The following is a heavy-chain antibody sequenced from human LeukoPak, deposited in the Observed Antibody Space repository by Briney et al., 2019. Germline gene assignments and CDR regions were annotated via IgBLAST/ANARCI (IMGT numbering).Heavy chain of an antibody. J-gene: IGHJ4*02. CDR2: IPYDGSSK. Sequence: GGSLRLSCAASGFTFGTSGMHWVRQAPGKGLDWVAFIPYDGSSKYYTDSVKGRFTISRDNSKNILYLQMNGLRAEDTAVYYCAKSDINWGQGTLVTVAS. V-gene: IGHV3-30*02. CDR1: GFTFGTSG. CDR3: AKSDIN.